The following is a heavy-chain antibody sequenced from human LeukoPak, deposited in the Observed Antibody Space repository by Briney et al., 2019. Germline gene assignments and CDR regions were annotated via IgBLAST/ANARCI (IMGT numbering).Heavy chain of an antibody. CDR3: AKVGYSSGWLYYFDY. CDR2: ISYDGSNK. D-gene: IGHD6-19*01. Sequence: PGGSLRLSCAASGFTFSSYGMHWVRQAPGKGLEWVPVISYDGSNKYYADSVKGRFTISRDNSKNTLYLQMNSLRAEDTAVYYCAKVGYSSGWLYYFDYWGQGTLVTVSS. V-gene: IGHV3-30*18. J-gene: IGHJ4*02. CDR1: GFTFSSYG.